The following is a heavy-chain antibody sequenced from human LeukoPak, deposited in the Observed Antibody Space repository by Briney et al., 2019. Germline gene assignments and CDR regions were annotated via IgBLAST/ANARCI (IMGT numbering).Heavy chain of an antibody. V-gene: IGHV4-34*01. D-gene: IGHD5-18*01. Sequence: PSETLSLTCAVYGGSFSGYYWSWIRQPPGKGLEWIGEINHSGSTNYNPSLKSRVTISVDTSKNQFSLKLSSVTAADTAVYYCARGKLWLFRFDYWGQGTLVTVSS. CDR1: GGSFSGYY. CDR2: INHSGST. J-gene: IGHJ4*02. CDR3: ARGKLWLFRFDY.